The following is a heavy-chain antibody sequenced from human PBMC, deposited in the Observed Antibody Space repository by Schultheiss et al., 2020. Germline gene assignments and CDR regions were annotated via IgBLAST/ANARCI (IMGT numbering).Heavy chain of an antibody. D-gene: IGHD1-26*01. CDR1: GFTFDDYA. V-gene: IGHV3-9*01. Sequence: SLKISCAASGFTFDDYAMHWVRQAPGKGLEWVSGISWNSGSIGYADSVKGRFTISRDNAKNSLYLQMNSLRAEDTAVYYCVAVGATADYWGQGTLVTVSS. CDR2: ISWNSGSI. CDR3: VAVGATADY. J-gene: IGHJ4*02.